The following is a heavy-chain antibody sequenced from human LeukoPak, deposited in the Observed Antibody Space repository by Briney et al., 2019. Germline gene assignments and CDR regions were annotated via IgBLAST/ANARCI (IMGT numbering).Heavy chain of an antibody. Sequence: SETLSLTCAVYGGSFRTYYWSWIRQPPGKGLEWIGEINHSGSTNYNPSLKSRVTTSVDTSKKQFSLRLSSMTAADTAVYYCAGLIRPGWFDPWGQGTLVTVSS. D-gene: IGHD1-14*01. CDR2: INHSGST. V-gene: IGHV4-34*01. CDR1: GGSFRTYY. CDR3: AGLIRPGWFDP. J-gene: IGHJ5*02.